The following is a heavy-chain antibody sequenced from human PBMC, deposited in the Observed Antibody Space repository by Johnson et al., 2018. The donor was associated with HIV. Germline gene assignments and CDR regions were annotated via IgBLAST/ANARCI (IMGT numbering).Heavy chain of an antibody. CDR2: IRSKANSYAT. V-gene: IGHV3-73*01. CDR3: TRHDGLRLGELSSDAFYI. CDR1: GFTFSGSA. Sequence: VQLVESGGGVVQPGRSLRLSCAASGFTFSGSAMHWVRQASGKGLEWVGRIRSKANSYATAYAASVKGRFTISRDDSKNTAYLQMNSLKTEDTAVYYCTRHDGLRLGELSSDAFYIWGQGTMVTVS. D-gene: IGHD3-16*02. J-gene: IGHJ3*02.